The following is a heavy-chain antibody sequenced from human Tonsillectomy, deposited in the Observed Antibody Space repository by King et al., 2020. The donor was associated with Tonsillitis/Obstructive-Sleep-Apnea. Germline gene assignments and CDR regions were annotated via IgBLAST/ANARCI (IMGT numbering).Heavy chain of an antibody. Sequence: HVQLQESGPGLVKPSETLSLTCTVSGGYISSYYWSWIRQPPGKGLEWIGYIYDSGNTNYNPSLKSRVTISVVTSKNQFSLRLSSVTAADTAVYYCARNLGITAAGRDYGLDVWGQGTTVIVS. CDR1: GGYISSYY. CDR2: IYDSGNT. CDR3: ARNLGITAAGRDYGLDV. D-gene: IGHD6-13*01. J-gene: IGHJ6*02. V-gene: IGHV4-59*01.